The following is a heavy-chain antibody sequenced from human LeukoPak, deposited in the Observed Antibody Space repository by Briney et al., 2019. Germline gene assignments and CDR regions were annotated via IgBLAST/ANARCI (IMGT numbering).Heavy chain of an antibody. Sequence: AETLSLTWAVDGASFSGYYWSWVRQPPGKGLGWLVEINHSGSTHYNPSLKSRFTISVDTSKNQFSLKLSSVTAADAAVYYCPRSSHYYGSGSSIGYWGQGTLVTVSS. CDR2: INHSGST. D-gene: IGHD3-10*01. CDR3: PRSSHYYGSGSSIGY. J-gene: IGHJ4*02. CDR1: GASFSGYY. V-gene: IGHV4-34*01.